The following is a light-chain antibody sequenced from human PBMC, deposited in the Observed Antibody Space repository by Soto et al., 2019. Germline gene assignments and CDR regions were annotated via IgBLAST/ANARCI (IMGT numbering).Light chain of an antibody. Sequence: EIVLTQSPATLSLSPGERATLSCRASQSVSSYLAWYQQKPGQAPRLLIYDASNTATGIPARFSGSGSGTDFTLTISSLEHEDLAVYYCQQRSDGPTFGQGTRLEIK. J-gene: IGKJ5*01. CDR2: DAS. V-gene: IGKV3-11*01. CDR3: QQRSDGPT. CDR1: QSVSSY.